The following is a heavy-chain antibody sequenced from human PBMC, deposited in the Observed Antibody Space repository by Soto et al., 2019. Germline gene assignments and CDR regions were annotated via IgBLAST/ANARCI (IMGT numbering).Heavy chain of an antibody. D-gene: IGHD2-15*01. CDR2: IIPIFGTA. CDR1: GGTFSSYA. V-gene: IGHV1-69*01. Sequence: QVQLVQSGAEVKKPGSSVKVSCKASGGTFSSYAISWVRQAPGEGLEWMGGIIPIFGTANYAQKFQGRVTITADESTSTAYMELSSLRSEDTAVYYCARGYCSGGSCYNWFDPWGQGTLVTVSS. J-gene: IGHJ5*02. CDR3: ARGYCSGGSCYNWFDP.